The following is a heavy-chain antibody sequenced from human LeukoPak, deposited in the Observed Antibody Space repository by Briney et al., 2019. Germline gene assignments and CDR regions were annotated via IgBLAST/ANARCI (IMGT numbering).Heavy chain of an antibody. CDR1: GFTFSNYG. D-gene: IGHD4-17*01. J-gene: IGHJ4*02. CDR3: ARIGIYGDFGRYFDY. CDR2: INWNGGSI. Sequence: GGSLRLSCAASGFTFSNYGMSWVRQAPGKGLEWVAGINWNGGSIDYADSVKGRFTISRDDAKNSLYLQMNSLRAEDTALYYCARIGIYGDFGRYFDYWGQGTLVTVSS. V-gene: IGHV3-20*04.